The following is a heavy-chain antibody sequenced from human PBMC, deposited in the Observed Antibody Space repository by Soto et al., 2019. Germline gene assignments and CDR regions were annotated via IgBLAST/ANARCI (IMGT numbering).Heavy chain of an antibody. Sequence: EVQLLESGGGLEQPGGSLRLSCAASGFTFSSYVMAWVRQTPGKGLEYVASISGSGDITNYADPVKGRFTISRDNSKNKVYLQMSSLRAEDTAMYYCAKKRSGNFPFDYWGQGTLFTVSS. V-gene: IGHV3-23*01. J-gene: IGHJ4*02. CDR2: ISGSGDIT. CDR3: AKKRSGNFPFDY. CDR1: GFTFSSYV. D-gene: IGHD1-26*01.